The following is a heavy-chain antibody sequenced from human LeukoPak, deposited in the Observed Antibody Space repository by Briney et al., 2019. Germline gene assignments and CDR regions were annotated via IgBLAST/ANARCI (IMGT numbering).Heavy chain of an antibody. CDR3: ARRSVVPVPYYFDY. D-gene: IGHD6-6*01. CDR2: INHSGST. V-gene: IGHV4-34*01. Sequence: SETLSLTCAVYGGCFSGYYWSWIRQRPGKGLEWIGEINHSGSTNYNPSLKSRVTISVDTSKNQFSLKLSSVTAADTAVYYCARRSVVPVPYYFDYWGQGTLVTVSS. J-gene: IGHJ4*02. CDR1: GGCFSGYY.